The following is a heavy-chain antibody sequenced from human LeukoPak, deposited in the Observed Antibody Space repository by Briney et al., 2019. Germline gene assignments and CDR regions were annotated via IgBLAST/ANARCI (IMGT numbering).Heavy chain of an antibody. CDR3: AKGPGTANEGSPFDY. Sequence: PGGSLRLSCAASGLTFSSYSMNWVRQAPGKGLEWVSSISSGSSYIYYADSVKGRFTISRDNAKNSLYLQMNSLRAEDTALYYCAKGPGTANEGSPFDYWGQGTLVTVSS. J-gene: IGHJ4*02. CDR1: GLTFSSYS. D-gene: IGHD3-10*01. V-gene: IGHV3-21*04. CDR2: ISSGSSYI.